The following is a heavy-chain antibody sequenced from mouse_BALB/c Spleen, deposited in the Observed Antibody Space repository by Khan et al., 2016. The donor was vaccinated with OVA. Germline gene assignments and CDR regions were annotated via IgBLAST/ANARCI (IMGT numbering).Heavy chain of an antibody. CDR2: INTNTGEP. J-gene: IGHJ3*01. Sequence: QIQLVQSGPELKKPGETVKISCKASGYIFTNYGMNWVKQAPGKGLKWMGWINTNTGEPTFAEEFKERFAFSLESSANTAYLQINSLKNEDTATYFCARVYYIYGSWFAYWGQGTLVTVSA. V-gene: IGHV9-3*02. D-gene: IGHD1-2*01. CDR1: GYIFTNYG. CDR3: ARVYYIYGSWFAY.